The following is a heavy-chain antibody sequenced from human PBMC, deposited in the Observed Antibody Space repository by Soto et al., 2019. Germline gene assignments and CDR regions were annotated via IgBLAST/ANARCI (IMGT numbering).Heavy chain of an antibody. D-gene: IGHD3-10*01. V-gene: IGHV4-34*01. CDR1: GGSFSGYY. CDR2: INHSGST. J-gene: IGHJ5*02. Sequence: SETLSLTCAVYGGSFSGYYWSWIRQPPGKGLEWIGEINHSGSTNYNPSLKSRVTISVDTSKNQFSLKLSSVTAADTAVYYCARGVGSITMVRGAQPNNWFDPWGQGTLVTVSS. CDR3: ARGVGSITMVRGAQPNNWFDP.